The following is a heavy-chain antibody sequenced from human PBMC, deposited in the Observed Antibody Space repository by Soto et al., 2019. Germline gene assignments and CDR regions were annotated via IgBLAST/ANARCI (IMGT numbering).Heavy chain of an antibody. J-gene: IGHJ4*02. Sequence: GGSLRLSCAASGFTFSSYAMSWVRQAPGKGLEWVSAISGSGGSTYYADSVKGRFTISRDNSKNTLYLQMNSLRAEDTAVYYCARGRITMVRGVIPPPGYWGQGTLVTVSS. V-gene: IGHV3-23*01. D-gene: IGHD3-10*01. CDR2: ISGSGGST. CDR3: ARGRITMVRGVIPPPGY. CDR1: GFTFSSYA.